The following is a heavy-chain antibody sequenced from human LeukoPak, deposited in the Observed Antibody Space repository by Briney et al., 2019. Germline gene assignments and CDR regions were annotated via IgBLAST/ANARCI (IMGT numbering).Heavy chain of an antibody. CDR2: IYTSGST. CDR1: GGSISSGSYY. V-gene: IGHV4-61*02. D-gene: IGHD3-10*01. Sequence: PSETLSLTCTVSGGSISSGSYYWSWIRQPAGKGLEWIGRIYTSGSTNYNPSLKSRVTISVDTSKNQSSLKLSSVTAADTAVYYCARDNRGVNAFDIWGQGTMVTVSS. J-gene: IGHJ3*02. CDR3: ARDNRGVNAFDI.